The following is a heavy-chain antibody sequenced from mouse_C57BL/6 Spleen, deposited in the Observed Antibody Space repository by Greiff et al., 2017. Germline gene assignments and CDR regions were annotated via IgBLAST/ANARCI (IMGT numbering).Heavy chain of an antibody. V-gene: IGHV1-39*01. CDR1: GYSFTDYN. Sequence: VQLKQSGPELVKPGASVKISCKASGYSFTDYNMNWVQQSNGKSLEWIGVINPNYGTTSYNQKFKGKATLTVDQSSSTAYMQLNSLTSEDSAVYYCAKPSTTVVEGGFAYWGQGTLVTVSA. CDR3: AKPSTTVVEGGFAY. D-gene: IGHD1-1*01. J-gene: IGHJ3*01. CDR2: INPNYGTT.